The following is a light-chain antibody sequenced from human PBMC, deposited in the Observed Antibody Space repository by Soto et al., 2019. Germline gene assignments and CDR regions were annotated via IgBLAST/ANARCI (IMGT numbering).Light chain of an antibody. CDR2: GAS. J-gene: IGKJ1*01. CDR3: QQYGSSPWT. V-gene: IGKV3-20*01. CDR1: QSVSSSY. Sequence: EIVLTQSPGTLSLSPGERATLSCRASQSVSSSYLAWYQQKPGQAPRPLIYGASSRAIGIPDRFSGSGSGTDFTLTISRLEPEDFAVYYCQQYGSSPWTFRQGTKVDIK.